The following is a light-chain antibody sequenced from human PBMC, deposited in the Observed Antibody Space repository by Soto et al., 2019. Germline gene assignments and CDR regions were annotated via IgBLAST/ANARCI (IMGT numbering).Light chain of an antibody. CDR2: GAS. J-gene: IGKJ5*01. Sequence: EIGLTQYPDTLSWSPGESATLSCGASQSVRSSYLAWYQQKPCQAPRLLIYGASSRATGIPASFRGSGSGTDFTLTISSLQTADAGTYYCQQRSHWHPITFGQGTRLEIK. V-gene: IGKV3D-20*02. CDR1: QSVRSSY. CDR3: QQRSHWHPIT.